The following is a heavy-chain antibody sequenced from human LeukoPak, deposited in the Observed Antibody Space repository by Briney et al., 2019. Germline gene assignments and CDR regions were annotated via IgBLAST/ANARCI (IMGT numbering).Heavy chain of an antibody. CDR2: TSSSDAGT. J-gene: IGHJ4*02. CDR3: AKAPVTSCRGAYCYPFDY. Sequence: GGSLRLSCAASGFTLSIYAMSWVRQAPGKGLEWVSATSSSDAGTYYADSVRGRFTISRDNSKNTLYLQMNSLRAEDAAVYYCAKAPVTSCRGAYCYPFDYWGQGALVTVSS. CDR1: GFTLSIYA. V-gene: IGHV3-23*01. D-gene: IGHD2-21*01.